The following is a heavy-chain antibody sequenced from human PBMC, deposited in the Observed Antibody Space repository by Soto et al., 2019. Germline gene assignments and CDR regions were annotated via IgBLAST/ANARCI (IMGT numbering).Heavy chain of an antibody. D-gene: IGHD3-9*01. CDR3: AKVRPGIHILTGYYIL. CDR2: ISGSGGST. Sequence: GGSLRLSCAASGFTFSSYAMSWVRQAPGKGLEWVSAISGSGGSTYYADSVKGRFTISRDNSKNTLYLQMNSLRAEDTAVYYCAKVRPGIHILTGYYILWGQGTLVTVSS. CDR1: GFTFSSYA. V-gene: IGHV3-23*01. J-gene: IGHJ4*02.